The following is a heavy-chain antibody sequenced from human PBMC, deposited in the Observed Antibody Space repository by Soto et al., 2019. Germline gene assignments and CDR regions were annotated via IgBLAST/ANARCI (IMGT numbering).Heavy chain of an antibody. V-gene: IGHV1-69*02. CDR1: GDTFSRHT. CDR3: ARVAEMGTVTKGYYYYMDV. CDR2: IIPILGIV. Sequence: QVQLVQSGAEVKKPGSSVKVSCKASGDTFSRHTISWVRQAPGQGLEWMGRIIPILGIVNYAQKFHGRVTITADNSTSTAYMDLSSLRSEDTAVYYCARVAEMGTVTKGYYYYMDVWGKGTTVTVSS. D-gene: IGHD4-17*01. J-gene: IGHJ6*03.